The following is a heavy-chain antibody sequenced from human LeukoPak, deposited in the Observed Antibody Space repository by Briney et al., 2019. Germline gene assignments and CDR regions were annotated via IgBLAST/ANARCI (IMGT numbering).Heavy chain of an antibody. J-gene: IGHJ4*02. CDR2: IYYSGST. CDR3: ARGFRTGQENYDY. V-gene: IGHV4-59*01. CDR1: GGSISSYY. D-gene: IGHD2/OR15-2a*01. Sequence: PSESLSLTCTVSGGSISSYYWSWIRQPPGKGLERIGYIYYSGSTNYNPSLKSRVTISVDTSKNQFSLKLSSVTAADTAVYYCARGFRTGQENYDYWGQGTLVTVSS.